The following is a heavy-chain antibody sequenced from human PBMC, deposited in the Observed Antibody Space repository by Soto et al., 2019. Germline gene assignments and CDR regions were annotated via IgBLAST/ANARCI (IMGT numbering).Heavy chain of an antibody. CDR3: VKNSGWFNT. Sequence: GGSLRLSCAASGFTFANYAISWVRQAPGKGLEWVSGLGGSGGGTYYADSVKGRFTISRDNSKNTVYLQMNSLRAEDTAFYYCVKNSGWFNTWGQGALVTVSS. CDR2: LGGSGGGT. J-gene: IGHJ5*02. CDR1: GFTFANYA. D-gene: IGHD3-10*01. V-gene: IGHV3-23*01.